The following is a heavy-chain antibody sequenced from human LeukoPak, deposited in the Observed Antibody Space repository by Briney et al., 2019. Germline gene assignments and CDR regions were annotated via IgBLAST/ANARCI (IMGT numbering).Heavy chain of an antibody. CDR3: ASRPMAKNQQGDY. Sequence: PGGSLRLSCAASGFTVSSNYMSWVRQAPGKGLEWVSVIYSGGSTYYADSVKGRFTISRDNSKNTLYLQMNSLRAEDTAVYYCASRPMAKNQQGDYWGQGTLVTVSS. CDR1: GFTVSSNY. J-gene: IGHJ4*02. V-gene: IGHV3-53*01. D-gene: IGHD3-10*01. CDR2: IYSGGST.